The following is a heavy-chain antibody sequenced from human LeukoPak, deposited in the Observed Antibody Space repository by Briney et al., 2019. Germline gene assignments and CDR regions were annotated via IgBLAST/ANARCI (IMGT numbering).Heavy chain of an antibody. CDR1: GGTFSSYA. J-gene: IGHJ4*02. CDR3: ARDHMRQWLPYYFDY. Sequence: ASVKVSCKASGGTFSSYAISWVRQAPGQGLEWMGRTIPILGIANYAQKFQGRVTITADKSTSTAYMELSSLRSEDTAVYYCARDHMRQWLPYYFDYWGQGTLVTVSS. D-gene: IGHD6-19*01. V-gene: IGHV1-69*04. CDR2: TIPILGIA.